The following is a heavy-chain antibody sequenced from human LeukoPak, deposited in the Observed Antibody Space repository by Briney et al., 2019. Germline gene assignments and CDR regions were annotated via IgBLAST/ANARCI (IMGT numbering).Heavy chain of an antibody. J-gene: IGHJ5*02. CDR3: ARSGGNWFDP. V-gene: IGHV4-39*07. Sequence: SETLSLTCTVSGGSLSSSSYYWGWLRQPPGKGLEWIGSIYYSGSTYYNPSLKSQVTISVDTSKNQFSLKLSSVTAADTAVYYCARSGGNWFDPWGQGTLVTVSS. D-gene: IGHD3-16*01. CDR1: GGSLSSSSYY. CDR2: IYYSGST.